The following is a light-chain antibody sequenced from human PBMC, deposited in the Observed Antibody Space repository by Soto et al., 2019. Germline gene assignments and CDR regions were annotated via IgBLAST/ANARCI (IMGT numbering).Light chain of an antibody. CDR1: QTITNNN. CDR2: DAS. Sequence: EIVLTQSPGALSLSPGKSGTLSCRASQTITNNNLAWYQQKPGQAPKLLIYDASNRGTGVPDRFSGSGSGTDFTLTISTLEPEHFAVYFCQQYGSPPYTFGQGTRLEIK. J-gene: IGKJ2*01. CDR3: QQYGSPPYT. V-gene: IGKV3-20*01.